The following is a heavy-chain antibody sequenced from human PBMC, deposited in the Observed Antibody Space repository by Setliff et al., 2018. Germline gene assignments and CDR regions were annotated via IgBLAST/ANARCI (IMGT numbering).Heavy chain of an antibody. J-gene: IGHJ3*02. V-gene: IGHV4-4*07. CDR2: IYIGGSA. D-gene: IGHD2-15*01. CDR1: GGSISSYY. CDR3: ARKGISALSGAFDI. Sequence: PSETLSLTCTVSGGSISSYYWSWIRQPAGKGLEWIGHIYIGGSANYNPSLKSRVTMSIDTSKNQFSLKLSSVTAADTAVYYCARKGISALSGAFDIWGQGTMVTVSS.